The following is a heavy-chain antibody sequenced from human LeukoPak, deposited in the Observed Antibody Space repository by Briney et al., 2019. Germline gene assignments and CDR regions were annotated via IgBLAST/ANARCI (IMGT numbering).Heavy chain of an antibody. V-gene: IGHV1-8*01. D-gene: IGHD2-8*01. Sequence: ASVKVSCKASGYTFTSYDINGVRQATGQELEWMGWMNPNSGNTGYAQKFQGRVTMTRNTSISTAYMELSSLRSEDTAVYYCARGYRYCTNGVCFWSYYYMDVWGKGTTVTVSS. CDR1: GYTFTSYD. CDR2: MNPNSGNT. J-gene: IGHJ6*03. CDR3: ARGYRYCTNGVCFWSYYYMDV.